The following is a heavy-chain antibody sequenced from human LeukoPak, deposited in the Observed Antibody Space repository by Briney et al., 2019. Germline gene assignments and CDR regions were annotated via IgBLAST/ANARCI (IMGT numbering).Heavy chain of an antibody. CDR3: ANRRFPGTTFGDEY. Sequence: GGSLRLSCAASGFTFSSYAMSWVRQAPGKGREWGSAISGSGGSTYYADSVKGRFTISRDNSKNPLYLQMNSLRAEDTAVYYCANRRFPGTTFGDEYWGQGTLVTVSS. CDR2: ISGSGGST. D-gene: IGHD1-1*01. CDR1: GFTFSSYA. V-gene: IGHV3-23*01. J-gene: IGHJ4*02.